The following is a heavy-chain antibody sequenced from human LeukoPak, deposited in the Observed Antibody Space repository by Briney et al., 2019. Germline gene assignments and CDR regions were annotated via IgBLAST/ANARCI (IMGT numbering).Heavy chain of an antibody. D-gene: IGHD5-18*01. CDR2: INHSGST. CDR1: GGSFSGYY. CDR3: AREVTDMVHYYYFDY. Sequence: SETLSLTCAVYGGSFSGYYWSWIRQPPGKGLEWIGEINHSGSTNYNPSLKSRVTISVDTSKNQFSLKLSSVTAADTAVYYCAREVTDMVHYYYFDYWGQGTLVTVSS. V-gene: IGHV4-34*01. J-gene: IGHJ4*02.